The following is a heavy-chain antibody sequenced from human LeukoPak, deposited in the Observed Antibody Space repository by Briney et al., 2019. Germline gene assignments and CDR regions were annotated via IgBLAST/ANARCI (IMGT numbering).Heavy chain of an antibody. Sequence: PGESLKISCKGSGYSFTGYWIGWVRQMPGKGLEWVGIIYPGDSDTRYSPSFQGQVTISADKSISTAYLQWSSLKASDTAMYYCARQEYSSSWYYFDYWGQGTLVTVSS. V-gene: IGHV5-51*01. CDR2: IYPGDSDT. J-gene: IGHJ4*02. D-gene: IGHD6-13*01. CDR1: GYSFTGYW. CDR3: ARQEYSSSWYYFDY.